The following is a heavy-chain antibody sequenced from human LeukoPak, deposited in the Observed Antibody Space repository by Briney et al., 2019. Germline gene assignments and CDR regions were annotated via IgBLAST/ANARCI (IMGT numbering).Heavy chain of an antibody. J-gene: IGHJ5*02. CDR1: GYTFTSYG. Sequence: ASVKVSCKASGYTFTSYGISWVRQAPGQGLEWMGWISAYNGNTNYAQKLQGRVTMTTDTSTSTAYMELRSLRSDDTAVYYCARVPLVLLWFGESENWFDPWGQGTLVTVSS. CDR3: ARVPLVLLWFGESENWFDP. CDR2: ISAYNGNT. D-gene: IGHD3-10*01. V-gene: IGHV1-18*01.